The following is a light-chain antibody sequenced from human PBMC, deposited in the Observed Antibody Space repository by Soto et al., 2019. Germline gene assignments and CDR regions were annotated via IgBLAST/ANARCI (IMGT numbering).Light chain of an antibody. CDR3: VSYTSGSSYV. CDR1: SSDVGGYNY. CDR2: DVS. Sequence: QSVLTQPASVSGSPGQSITISCTGTSSDVGGYNYVSWYQQHPGKAPKLMIYDVSYRPSGVSDRFSGSKSSNTASLTISGLQSEDEADYYCVSYTSGSSYVFGTGTRSPS. V-gene: IGLV2-14*01. J-gene: IGLJ1*01.